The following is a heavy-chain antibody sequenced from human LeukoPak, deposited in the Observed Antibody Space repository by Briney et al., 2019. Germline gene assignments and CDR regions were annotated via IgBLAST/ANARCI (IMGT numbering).Heavy chain of an antibody. Sequence: PSETLSLTCAVSGYSITSGYHWGWVRQPPGKGLEWIGSMFHAGNTYYNPSLKSRVTMSIDTSMNHSSLNLISVTAAGTAVYYCARTRYCSGETCFSPDLLDTWSRGTLVTVSS. CDR3: ARTRYCSGETCFSPDLLDT. V-gene: IGHV4-38-2*01. CDR2: MFHAGNT. J-gene: IGHJ5*02. CDR1: GYSITSGYH. D-gene: IGHD2-15*01.